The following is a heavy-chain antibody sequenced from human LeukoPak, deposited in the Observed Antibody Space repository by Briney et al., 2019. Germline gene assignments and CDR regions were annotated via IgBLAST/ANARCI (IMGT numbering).Heavy chain of an antibody. Sequence: GGSLRLSCAASGFTVTRNFMSWVRQAPGKGLEWVSFIYSVGNTYYADSVTDRFTVSRDTSKNKMSLQMNSLRVEDTGVYYCARGGSDDWKRFDSWGQGNLVTVSP. CDR2: IYSVGNT. CDR3: ARGGSDDWKRFDS. D-gene: IGHD1-1*01. CDR1: GFTVTRNF. J-gene: IGHJ4*02. V-gene: IGHV3-53*01.